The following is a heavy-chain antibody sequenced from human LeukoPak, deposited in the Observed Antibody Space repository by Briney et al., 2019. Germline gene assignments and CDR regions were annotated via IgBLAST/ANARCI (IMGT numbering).Heavy chain of an antibody. CDR1: GFTFSDYY. CDR3: AREGRSGSYLGRFDP. V-gene: IGHV3-11*05. J-gene: IGHJ5*02. D-gene: IGHD1-26*01. CDR2: ISTSVTYT. Sequence: GGSLRLSCAASGFTFSDYYMSWIRQAPGRGLEWVSYISTSVTYTECADSVKGRFTISRDNAKNSLYLQMNSLRAEDTAVYYCAREGRSGSYLGRFDPWGQGTLVTVSS.